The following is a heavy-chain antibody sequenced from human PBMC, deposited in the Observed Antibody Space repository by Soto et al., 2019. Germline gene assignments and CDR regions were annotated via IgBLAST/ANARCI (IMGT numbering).Heavy chain of an antibody. V-gene: IGHV3-23*01. CDR1: GFTFSYFG. CDR2: LSTDGGST. J-gene: IGHJ4*02. Sequence: PGGSLRLSCAASGFTFSYFGMNWVRQAPGKGPEWVSALSTDGGSTYYADSVKGRFTISRDNAKNTLFLQMNSLRAEDTAIYYCAKSRDSTIFGVVIYYFDSWGQGTLVTVSS. CDR3: AKSRDSTIFGVVIYYFDS. D-gene: IGHD3-3*01.